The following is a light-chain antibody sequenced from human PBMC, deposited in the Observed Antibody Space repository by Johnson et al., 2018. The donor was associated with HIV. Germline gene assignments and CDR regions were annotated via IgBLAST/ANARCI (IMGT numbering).Light chain of an antibody. CDR3: GTLDSSLSAFYG. CDR2: ENN. CDR1: SSNIGNNY. J-gene: IGLJ1*01. V-gene: IGLV1-51*02. Sequence: QSVLTQPPSVSAAPGQKVTISCSGSSSNIGNNYVSWYQQLPGTAPKLLIYENNKRPSGIPDRFSGSKSGTSATLGITGLQTGDEADYYCGTLDSSLSAFYGFGTGTKVTVL.